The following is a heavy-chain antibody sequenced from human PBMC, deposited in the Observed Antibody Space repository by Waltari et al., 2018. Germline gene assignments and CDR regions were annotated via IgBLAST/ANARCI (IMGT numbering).Heavy chain of an antibody. J-gene: IGHJ3*02. CDR1: GGSFSGYY. D-gene: IGHD1-26*01. CDR2: INHSGST. V-gene: IGHV4-34*01. Sequence: QVQLQQWGAGLLKPSETLSLTCAVYGGSFSGYYWSWIRQPPGKGLEWIGEINHSGSTNDNPYLKSRVTISVDTSKNQFSLKLSSVTAADTAVYYCARAWIALILGATSAFDIWGQGTMVTVS. CDR3: ARAWIALILGATSAFDI.